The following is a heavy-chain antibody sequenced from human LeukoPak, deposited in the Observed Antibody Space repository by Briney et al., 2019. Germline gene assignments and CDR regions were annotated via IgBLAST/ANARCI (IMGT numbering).Heavy chain of an antibody. CDR3: ARDVYQLLLNDYGMDV. J-gene: IGHJ6*02. CDR2: MNPNSGNT. V-gene: IGHV1-8*01. CDR1: GYTFTSYD. Sequence: ASVKVSCKASGYTFTSYDINWVRQATGQGLEWMGWMNPNSGNTGYAQKFQGRVTMTRNTSISTAYMELGSLRSEDTAVYYCARDVYQLLLNDYGMDVWGQGTTVTVSS. D-gene: IGHD2-2*01.